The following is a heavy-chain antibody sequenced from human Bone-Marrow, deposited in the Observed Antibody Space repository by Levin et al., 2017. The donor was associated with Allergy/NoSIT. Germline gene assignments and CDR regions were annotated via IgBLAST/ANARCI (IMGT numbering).Heavy chain of an antibody. J-gene: IGHJ4*02. CDR3: ARAHDGYNSDTFDY. CDR1: GFTCSDYY. D-gene: IGHD5-24*01. V-gene: IGHV3-11*01. Sequence: GESLKISCAASGFTCSDYYMSWIRQAPGKGLEWVSYISSSGSTIYYADSVKGRFTISRDNAKNSLYLQMNSLRAEDTAVYYCARAHDGYNSDTFDYWGQGTLVTVSS. CDR2: ISSSGSTI.